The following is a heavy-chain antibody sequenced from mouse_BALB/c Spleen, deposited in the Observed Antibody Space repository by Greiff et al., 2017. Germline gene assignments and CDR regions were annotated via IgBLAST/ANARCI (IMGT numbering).Heavy chain of an antibody. V-gene: IGHV1-26*01. Sequence: VQLQQSGPELVKPGASVKMSCKASGYTFTDYYMKWVKQSHGKSLEWIGDINPNNGDTFYNQKFKGKATLTVDKSSSTAYMQLNSLTSEDSAVYYCASTSGGITTVVPFDYWGQGTTLTVAS. J-gene: IGHJ2*01. CDR3: ASTSGGITTVVPFDY. CDR2: INPNNGDT. CDR1: GYTFTDYY. D-gene: IGHD1-1*01.